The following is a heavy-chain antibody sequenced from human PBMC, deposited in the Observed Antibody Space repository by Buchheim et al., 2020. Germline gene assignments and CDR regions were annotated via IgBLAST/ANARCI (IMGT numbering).Heavy chain of an antibody. CDR3: ARESEYSSSIDY. CDR2: IKQDGSEK. J-gene: IGHJ4*02. CDR1: GFTFNNYW. D-gene: IGHD6-13*01. V-gene: IGHV3-7*01. Sequence: EVQLVESGGGLVQPGGSLRLSCAASGFTFNNYWMSWVRQAPGKGLEWEANIKQDGSEKYYVDSVKGRFTISRDNAKNSLYLQMNSLRAEDTAVYYCARESEYSSSIDYWGQGTL.